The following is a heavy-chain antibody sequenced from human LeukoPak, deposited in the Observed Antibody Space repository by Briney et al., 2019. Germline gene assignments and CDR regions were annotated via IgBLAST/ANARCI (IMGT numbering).Heavy chain of an antibody. V-gene: IGHV1-18*01. CDR3: ARGGGYYYDSSGYYYFDY. CDR1: GYTFTSYG. D-gene: IGHD3-22*01. J-gene: IGHJ4*02. CDR2: ISAYNSNT. Sequence: ASVKVSCKASGYTFTSYGISWVRQAPGQGLEWMGWISAYNSNTNYAQKLQGRVTMTTDTSTSTAYMELRSLRSDDTAVYYCARGGGYYYDSSGYYYFDYWGQGTLVTVSP.